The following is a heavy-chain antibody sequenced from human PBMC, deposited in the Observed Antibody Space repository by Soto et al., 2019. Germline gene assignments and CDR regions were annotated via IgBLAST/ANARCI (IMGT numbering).Heavy chain of an antibody. V-gene: IGHV3-30*18. J-gene: IGHJ4*02. D-gene: IGHD1-26*01. Sequence: QVQLVESGGGVVQPGRSLRLSCAASGFTFSSYAMHWVRQAPGKGLEWGAVISYEGSKKYYADSVKGRLTISRDNSKNTLSLQMDSLRAEDTAVYYCAKVVYSGSYYGIDYWGQGTLVTVSS. CDR3: AKVVYSGSYYGIDY. CDR1: GFTFSSYA. CDR2: ISYEGSKK.